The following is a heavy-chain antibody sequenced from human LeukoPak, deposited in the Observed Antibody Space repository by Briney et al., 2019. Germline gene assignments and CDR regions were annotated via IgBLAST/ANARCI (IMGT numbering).Heavy chain of an antibody. V-gene: IGHV3-15*01. D-gene: IGHD1-14*01. CDR3: SRNADHDW. J-gene: IGHJ4*02. Sequence: GGSLRLSCAASGFTFSDAWLNWVRQTPEKGLEWVARIKRQTEGWAKDYAAPVKGRFTISRDDSKSTVYLQMNSLEIEDTAVYYCSRNADHDWWGQGTLVTVSS. CDR2: IKRQTEGWAK. CDR1: GFTFSDAW.